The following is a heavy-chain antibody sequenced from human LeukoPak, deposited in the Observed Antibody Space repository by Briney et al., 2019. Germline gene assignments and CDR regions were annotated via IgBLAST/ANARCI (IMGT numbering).Heavy chain of an antibody. CDR2: IDLNSGAT. V-gene: IGHV1-2*02. CDR3: AIWAGGNPPVHVFDY. CDR1: GYTFTAYY. Sequence: ASVKVSCKASGYTFTAYYLHWMRRAPGQGLEWMGWIDLNSGATKYGQKFQGRVTMTRDTFITTAYMDLSALSSDDTAVYFCAIWAGGNPPVHVFDYWGQRTLVTVSS. J-gene: IGHJ4*02. D-gene: IGHD3-16*01.